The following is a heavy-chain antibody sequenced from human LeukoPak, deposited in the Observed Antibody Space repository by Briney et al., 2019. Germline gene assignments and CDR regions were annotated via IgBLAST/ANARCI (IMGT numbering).Heavy chain of an antibody. J-gene: IGHJ4*02. CDR3: AKDHCTNGVCYTDY. CDR2: IQYEGSNK. Sequence: GGSLRLSCAASGFTFRTYGMHWVRQAPGKGLEWVAFIQYEGSNKYYADSVKGRFTISRDNSRNTLYLQMNSLRGEDTAIYYCAKDHCTNGVCYTDYWGQGTLVTVSS. D-gene: IGHD2-8*01. V-gene: IGHV3-30*02. CDR1: GFTFRTYG.